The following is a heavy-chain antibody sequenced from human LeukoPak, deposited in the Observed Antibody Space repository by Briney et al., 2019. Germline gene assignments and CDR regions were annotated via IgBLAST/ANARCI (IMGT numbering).Heavy chain of an antibody. V-gene: IGHV3-74*01. Sequence: GGSLRLSCAASGFTFSSYWMHWVRQAPGKGLVWVSRINSDGSSTSYADSVKGRFTISRDNAKNTLYLQMNSLRAEDTAVYYCARGIPYDSTDYWGQGTLVTVSS. CDR2: INSDGSST. J-gene: IGHJ4*02. D-gene: IGHD3-22*01. CDR3: ARGIPYDSTDY. CDR1: GFTFSSYW.